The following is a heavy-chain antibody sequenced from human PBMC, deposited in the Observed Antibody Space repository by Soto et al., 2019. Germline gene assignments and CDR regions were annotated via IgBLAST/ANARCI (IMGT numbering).Heavy chain of an antibody. Sequence: GASVKVSCKASGYTFTSYGISWVRQAPGQGLEWMGWISAYNGNTNYAQKLQGRVTMTTDTSTSTAYMELRSLRSDDTAVYYCARDLEQLAYTIHWFDPWGQGTLVTVSS. CDR1: GYTFTSYG. CDR3: ARDLEQLAYTIHWFDP. J-gene: IGHJ5*02. D-gene: IGHD6-13*01. CDR2: ISAYNGNT. V-gene: IGHV1-18*01.